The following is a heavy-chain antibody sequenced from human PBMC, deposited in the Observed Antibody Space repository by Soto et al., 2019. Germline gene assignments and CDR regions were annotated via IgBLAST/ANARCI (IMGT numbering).Heavy chain of an antibody. CDR2: ISYDGNNK. Sequence: PGGSLRLSCAASGFTYTTYIMHWVRQAPGKGLEWVAVISYDGNNKFYADSVKGRCTISRDNSKDTLDLQMDSLTSENTAVYYCTREGPMTGTSFFDIWGQGTMVTVPS. CDR1: GFTYTTYI. CDR3: TREGPMTGTSFFDI. J-gene: IGHJ3*02. V-gene: IGHV3-30*12. D-gene: IGHD1-1*01.